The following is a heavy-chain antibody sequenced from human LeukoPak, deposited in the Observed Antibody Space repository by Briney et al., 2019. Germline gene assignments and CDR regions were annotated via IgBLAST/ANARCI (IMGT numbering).Heavy chain of an antibody. Sequence: GGSLRLSCAASGFTFSNYAMNWVRQAPGKGLEWVSSIRGSGGDTYYADSVKGRFTISRDNSKNTLYLQMNSLRAEDTAVYYCAREREYYYGSGSSPWFDPWGQGTLVTVSS. CDR3: AREREYYYGSGSSPWFDP. J-gene: IGHJ5*02. D-gene: IGHD3-10*01. CDR1: GFTFSNYA. V-gene: IGHV3-23*01. CDR2: IRGSGGDT.